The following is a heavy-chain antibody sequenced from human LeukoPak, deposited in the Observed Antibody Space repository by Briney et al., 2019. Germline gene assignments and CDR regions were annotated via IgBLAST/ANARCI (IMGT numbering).Heavy chain of an antibody. CDR2: ISAYNGNT. Sequence: GASAKVSCKASGYTFTSYGISWVRQAPGQGLEWMGWISAYNGNTNYAQKLQGRVTMTTDTSTSTAYMELRSLRSDDTAVYYCARDPEDYYDSSGYGPQDYWGQGTLVTVSS. D-gene: IGHD3-22*01. CDR3: ARDPEDYYDSSGYGPQDY. J-gene: IGHJ4*02. V-gene: IGHV1-18*01. CDR1: GYTFTSYG.